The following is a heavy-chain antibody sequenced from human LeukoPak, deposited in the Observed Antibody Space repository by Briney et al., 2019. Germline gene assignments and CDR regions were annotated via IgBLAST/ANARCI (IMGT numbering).Heavy chain of an antibody. CDR2: INHSGSS. J-gene: IGHJ3*02. Sequence: PSETLSLTCAVYGGSFSGYYWSWVRQPPGKGLEWMGEINHSGSSNYNPSLKSPVTISVDPSKNQFSLKLSSVPAADTAFYYCARYIVSYPHDAFDIWGQGTMVTVSS. CDR3: ARYIVSYPHDAFDI. CDR1: GGSFSGYY. V-gene: IGHV4-34*01. D-gene: IGHD1-26*01.